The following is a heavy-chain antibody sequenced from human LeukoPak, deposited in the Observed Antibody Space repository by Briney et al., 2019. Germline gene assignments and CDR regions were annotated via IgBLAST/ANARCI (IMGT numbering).Heavy chain of an antibody. D-gene: IGHD3-10*01. CDR3: ARGRGITMVRGVIRANWFDP. CDR2: MNPNSGNT. V-gene: IGHV1-8*01. CDR1: GYTFTSYD. J-gene: IGHJ5*02. Sequence: ASVKVSCKASGYTFTSYDINWVRQATGQGLEWMGWMNPNSGNTGYAQKFQGRVTMTRNTSISTAYMELSSLRSEDTAVYYCARGRGITMVRGVIRANWFDPWGQGTLVTVSS.